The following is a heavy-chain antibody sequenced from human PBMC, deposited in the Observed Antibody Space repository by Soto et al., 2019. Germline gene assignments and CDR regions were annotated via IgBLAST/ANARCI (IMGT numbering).Heavy chain of an antibody. J-gene: IGHJ5*02. D-gene: IGHD1-26*01. Sequence: EVQVVESGGGLVQPGKSLRLSCAASGFLFINAWMNWVRHAPGKGLEWVARITSETGGGTTDYAAPVKGRFTIARDDSKNMLYLQMNSLKTEDTAVYYCTTTYTGGSFYTWGQGTLVTVSS. CDR1: GFLFINAW. CDR2: ITSETGGGTT. V-gene: IGHV3-15*07. CDR3: TTTYTGGSFYT.